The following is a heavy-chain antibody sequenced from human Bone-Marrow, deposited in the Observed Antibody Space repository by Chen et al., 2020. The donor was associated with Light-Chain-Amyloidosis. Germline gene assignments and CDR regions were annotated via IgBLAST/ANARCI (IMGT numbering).Heavy chain of an antibody. Sequence: QVQMVQSGAEVKEPGASIKVSCKTSGYTFTAFYIQWVRQAPGQGLEWMAWINPDTGGTRYAQKFQGWVTMTRDTSISTAYMELSRLRSDDTAVYYCARGEVTTSFYYYGMDVWGQGTTVTVSS. J-gene: IGHJ6*02. CDR1: GYTFTAFY. D-gene: IGHD4-17*01. CDR3: ARGEVTTSFYYYGMDV. CDR2: INPDTGGT. V-gene: IGHV1-2*04.